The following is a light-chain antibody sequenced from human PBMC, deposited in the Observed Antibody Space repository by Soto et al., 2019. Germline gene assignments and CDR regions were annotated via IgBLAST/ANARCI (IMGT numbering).Light chain of an antibody. V-gene: IGLV7-46*01. CDR1: TGAVTTGHY. CDR2: DTN. Sequence: QSVVTQEPSLTVSPGGTVTLTCGSNTGAVTTGHYPYWFQQKPGQAPRTLIYDTNNKHSWTPARFLGSLLGGKAALTLSGAQPEDEADYYCLLSYRGVGVFGGGTQLTVL. CDR3: LLSYRGVGV. J-gene: IGLJ2*01.